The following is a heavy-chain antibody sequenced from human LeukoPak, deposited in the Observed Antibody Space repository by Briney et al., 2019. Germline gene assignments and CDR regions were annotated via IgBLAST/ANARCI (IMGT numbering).Heavy chain of an antibody. CDR3: AKTTTTLHHYYYYMDV. D-gene: IGHD1-1*01. Sequence: GGSLRLSCAASGFTFSGYAMTWVRQAPGKGLECVSSITGSGDYTYYIDSVKGRFTISRDNSKNILYLQMNSLRAEDTAVYYCAKTTTTLHHYYYYMDVWGKGTTVTVSS. V-gene: IGHV3-23*01. CDR1: GFTFSGYA. J-gene: IGHJ6*03. CDR2: ITGSGDYT.